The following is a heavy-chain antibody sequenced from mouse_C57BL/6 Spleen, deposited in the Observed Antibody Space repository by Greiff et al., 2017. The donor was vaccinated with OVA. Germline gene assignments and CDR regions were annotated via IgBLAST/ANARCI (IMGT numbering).Heavy chain of an antibody. CDR3: ARYYSHYYAMDY. CDR1: GYSITSGYY. J-gene: IGHJ4*01. V-gene: IGHV3-6*01. CDR2: IRSDGSN. D-gene: IGHD2-12*01. Sequence: VQLKESGPGLVKPSQSLSLTCSVTGYSITSGYYWNWMRQFPGNKLEWMGYIRSDGSNKYNPSFKNRISITRDTSTNTSFLKFNSVTTEDTATDYCARYYSHYYAMDYWGQGTPVTVSA.